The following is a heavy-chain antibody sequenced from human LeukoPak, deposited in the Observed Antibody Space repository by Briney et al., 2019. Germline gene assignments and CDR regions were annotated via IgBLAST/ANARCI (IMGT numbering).Heavy chain of an antibody. CDR2: INPSGGST. Sequence: ASVKVSCKASGGTLSSYPVSWVRQAPGQGLEWMGIINPSGGSTTYAQKFQGRVIMTGDTSTSTVYMELRSLRSEDTAVYYCARARGSGSYYGHDYYYYYYMDVWGQGTTVTVSS. J-gene: IGHJ6*03. CDR3: ARARGSGSYYGHDYYYYYYMDV. CDR1: GGTLSSYP. D-gene: IGHD3-10*01. V-gene: IGHV1-46*01.